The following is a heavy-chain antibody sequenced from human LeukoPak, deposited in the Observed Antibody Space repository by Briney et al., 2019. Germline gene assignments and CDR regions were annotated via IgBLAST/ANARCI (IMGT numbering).Heavy chain of an antibody. CDR2: ISSNGGRT. J-gene: IGHJ4*02. CDR1: GXTFSSYA. V-gene: IGHV3-64D*09. CDR3: VGSIVVAGGGFDY. Sequence: PGGSLRLSCSASGXTFSSYAMHWVRQAPGKGLESVSAISSNGGRTNYADSVKGRFTISRDNSKNTLYLQMSSLRAEDTAVYFCVGSIVVAGGGFDYWGQGTLVTVS. D-gene: IGHD6-19*01.